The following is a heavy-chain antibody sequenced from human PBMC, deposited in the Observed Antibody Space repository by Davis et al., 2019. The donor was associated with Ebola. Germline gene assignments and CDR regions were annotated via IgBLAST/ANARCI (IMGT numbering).Heavy chain of an antibody. CDR3: ARDPDTSGYYSWFDP. CDR1: GFTFSHYG. Sequence: PGGSLRLSCAASGFTFSHYGMHWVRQAPGKGLEWVAGIWNHGNDYVYADSMRGRFTISRDNSKNTLYLQMNSLRVEDTAVYYCARDPDTSGYYSWFDPWGQGTLVTVSS. CDR2: IWNHGNDY. J-gene: IGHJ5*02. V-gene: IGHV3-33*01. D-gene: IGHD6-19*01.